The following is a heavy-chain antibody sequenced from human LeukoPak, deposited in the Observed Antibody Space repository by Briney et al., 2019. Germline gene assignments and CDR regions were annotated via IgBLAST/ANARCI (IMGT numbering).Heavy chain of an antibody. D-gene: IGHD1-7*01. CDR3: AAQNWNYVGRRNLNWFDP. CDR2: IYYSGST. V-gene: IGHV4-61*05. CDR1: GGSISRSRYN. J-gene: IGHJ5*02. Sequence: SETLSLTCTVSGGSISRSRYNWGWSRQPPGKGLEWIGYIYYSGSTNYNPSLKSRVTISVDTSKNQFSLKLSSVTAADTAVYYCAAQNWNYVGRRNLNWFDPWGQGSLVTVSS.